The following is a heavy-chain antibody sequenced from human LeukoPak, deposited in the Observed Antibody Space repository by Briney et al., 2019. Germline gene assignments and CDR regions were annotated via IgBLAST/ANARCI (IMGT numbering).Heavy chain of an antibody. Sequence: GGSLRLSCEASRFPFSDYAMTWVRQASGKGLEWVSSIKGSGGGSSYADSVKGRFTMTRDNFKSTLYLQMNSLRAGDTAVYFCGRDPNGDYVGAFEFWGQGTLVTVSS. D-gene: IGHD4-17*01. J-gene: IGHJ3*01. CDR3: GRDPNGDYVGAFEF. CDR1: RFPFSDYA. CDR2: IKGSGGGS. V-gene: IGHV3-23*01.